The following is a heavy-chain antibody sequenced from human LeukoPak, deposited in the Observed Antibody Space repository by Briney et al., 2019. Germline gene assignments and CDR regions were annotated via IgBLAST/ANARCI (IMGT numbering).Heavy chain of an antibody. Sequence: GGSLRLSCAASGFTFSSYAMTWVRQAPGKGLEWVLGISGSGGSTYYADSVKGRFTISRDNSKNTLSLQMNSLRAEDTAVYYCAKSIAAAGDSPFDYWGQGTLVTVSS. J-gene: IGHJ4*02. D-gene: IGHD6-13*01. CDR3: AKSIAAAGDSPFDY. V-gene: IGHV3-23*01. CDR2: ISGSGGST. CDR1: GFTFSSYA.